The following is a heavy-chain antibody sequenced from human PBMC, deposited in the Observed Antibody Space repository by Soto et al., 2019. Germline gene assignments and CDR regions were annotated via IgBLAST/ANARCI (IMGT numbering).Heavy chain of an antibody. J-gene: IGHJ3*02. V-gene: IGHV1-18*04. D-gene: IGHD5-12*01. Sequence: ASVKVSCKASGYTFTSYGISWVRQAPGQGLEWMGWISAYNGNTNYAQKFQGRVTMTTDTSTSTAYMELRSLRSDDTAVYYGAKSWLQLRAAFDSWGQGTVVTVSS. CDR1: GYTFTSYG. CDR3: AKSWLQLRAAFDS. CDR2: ISAYNGNT.